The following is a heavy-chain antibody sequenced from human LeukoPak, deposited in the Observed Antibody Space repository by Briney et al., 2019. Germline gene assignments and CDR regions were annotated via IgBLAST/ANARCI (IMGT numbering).Heavy chain of an antibody. J-gene: IGHJ4*02. V-gene: IGHV4-34*01. D-gene: IGHD3-10*01. CDR2: INHSGST. CDR3: ARGLGTPPTPYYGSGIDY. Sequence: PSETLSLTCAVYGGSFSGYYWSWIRQPPGKGLEWIGEINHSGSTNYNPSLKSRVTISVDTPKNQFSLKLSSVTAADTAVYYCARGLGTPPTPYYGSGIDYWGQGTLVTVSS. CDR1: GGSFSGYY.